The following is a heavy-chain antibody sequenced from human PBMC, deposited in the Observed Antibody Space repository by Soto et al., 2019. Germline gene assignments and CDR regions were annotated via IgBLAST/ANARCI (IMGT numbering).Heavy chain of an antibody. CDR1: GFTLSGRS. V-gene: IGHV3-74*01. D-gene: IGHD3-10*01. Sequence: EVQLVESGGGLVQPGGSLRLSCAASGFTLSGRSMHWVRQAPGKGLVWASGIDNAGTDSTYADSVKGRFTSSRDNAKNMLYLQMNSLRVEDTAVYYCARGWFGPDVWGKGTTVTVSS. CDR2: IDNAGTDS. CDR3: ARGWFGPDV. J-gene: IGHJ6*04.